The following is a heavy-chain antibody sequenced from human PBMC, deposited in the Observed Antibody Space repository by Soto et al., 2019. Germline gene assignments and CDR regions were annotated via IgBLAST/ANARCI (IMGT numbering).Heavy chain of an antibody. J-gene: IGHJ6*02. CDR3: ARAPHEDYDFWSGPSYGMDV. CDR1: GYTFTSYA. CDR2: INAGNGNT. Sequence: ASVKVSCKASGYTFTSYAMHCVRQAPGQMLEWMGWINAGNGNTKYSQKFQGRVTITRDTSASTAYMELSSLRSEDTAVYYCARAPHEDYDFWSGPSYGMDVWGQGTTVTVSS. V-gene: IGHV1-3*01. D-gene: IGHD3-3*01.